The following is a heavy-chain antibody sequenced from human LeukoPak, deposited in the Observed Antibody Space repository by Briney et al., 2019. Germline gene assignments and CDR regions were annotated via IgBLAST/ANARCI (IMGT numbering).Heavy chain of an antibody. V-gene: IGHV3-23*01. Sequence: GGSPRLSCAASGFSFSTYSFSWVRQAPGKGLEWVSGISAGGGDTFYADSVKGRFTISRDNSKNTLSLQMNSLRVEDTAIYYCAKDVRRCNGACTWGQGTLVTVSS. D-gene: IGHD2-8*01. CDR2: ISAGGGDT. J-gene: IGHJ5*02. CDR1: GFSFSTYS. CDR3: AKDVRRCNGACT.